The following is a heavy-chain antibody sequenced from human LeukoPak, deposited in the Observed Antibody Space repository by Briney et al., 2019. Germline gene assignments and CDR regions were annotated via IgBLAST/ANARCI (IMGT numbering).Heavy chain of an antibody. V-gene: IGHV4-39*07. CDR3: ARDGSPPPFWEGYLVIVVHPPYFDY. J-gene: IGHJ4*02. CDR2: IHHSGST. CDR1: GGSISSSSYY. Sequence: SETLSLTCTVSGGSISSSSYYWGWIRQPPGKGLEWIGSIHHSGSTYYNPSLKSRVTISVDTSKNQFSLKLSSVTAADTAVYYCARDGSPPPFWEGYLVIVVHPPYFDYWGQGTLVTVSS. D-gene: IGHD3-22*01.